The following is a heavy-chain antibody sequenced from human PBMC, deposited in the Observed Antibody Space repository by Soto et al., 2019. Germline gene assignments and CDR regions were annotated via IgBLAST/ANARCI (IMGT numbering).Heavy chain of an antibody. CDR3: ARGGGSDSFDY. V-gene: IGHV4-30-2*01. CDR2: INHLETT. Sequence: SETLSLTCTVSGASITFGGYSCSWIRQTPGKGLEWIGYINHLETTFCNPSFESRLTLSIDRAKNQFSLKLHSMSAADRAVYFCARGGGSDSFDYWGQGILVTVSS. D-gene: IGHD1-26*01. CDR1: GASITFGGYS. J-gene: IGHJ4*02.